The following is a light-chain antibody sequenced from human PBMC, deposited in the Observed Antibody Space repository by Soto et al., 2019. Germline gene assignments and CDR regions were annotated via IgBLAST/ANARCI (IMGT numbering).Light chain of an antibody. Sequence: ENLLTQSPAPPSFSSGERATPSCQASQSVSSYLAWYQQKPGQAPRLLIYDASNRATGIPARFSGSGSGTDFTLTISSLEPEDFAVYYCQQRSNWPQLTFGGGTKVDIK. CDR1: QSVSSY. CDR2: DAS. V-gene: IGKV3-11*01. CDR3: QQRSNWPQLT. J-gene: IGKJ4*01.